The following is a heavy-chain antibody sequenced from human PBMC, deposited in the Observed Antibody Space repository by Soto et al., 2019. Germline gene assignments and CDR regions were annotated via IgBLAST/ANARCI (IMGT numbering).Heavy chain of an antibody. CDR3: ARQDDFWSGSNWFDP. D-gene: IGHD3-3*01. J-gene: IGHJ5*02. Sequence: SETLSLTCTVSGGSITSSNYYWGWIRQPPGKGLEWIGNVYYNGFTYYNPSLKSRVTISVDTSKNHFSLKLTSVTAADTAVYYCARQDDFWSGSNWFDPWGQGTLVTVSS. CDR2: VYYNGFT. CDR1: GGSITSSNYY. V-gene: IGHV4-39*01.